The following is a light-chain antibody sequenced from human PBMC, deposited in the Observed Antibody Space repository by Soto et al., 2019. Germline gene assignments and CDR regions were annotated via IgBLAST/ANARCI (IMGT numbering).Light chain of an antibody. Sequence: DIQMTQSPSSLSASVGDRVTITCRVSQGISDYLAWYLQKPGKVPKLLIYGASILQSGVPSRISGSGSGTDFTLTISSLQPEDVATYYCQKYDSAPFTFGPGTVVDIK. CDR1: QGISDY. CDR3: QKYDSAPFT. V-gene: IGKV1-27*01. J-gene: IGKJ3*01. CDR2: GAS.